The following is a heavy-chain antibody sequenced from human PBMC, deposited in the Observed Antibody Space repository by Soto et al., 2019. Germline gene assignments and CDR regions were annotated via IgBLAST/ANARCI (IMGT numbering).Heavy chain of an antibody. Sequence: PSETLSLTCTVSGDSFSSDSYYWSWIRQLPGKGLEWIGSRSYSGDTHYNPSLTSRVTMSVDTSEKHFSLRLSSVTAADTAVYYCARDLGSNQWSPTYFDYWGQGTLVTVSS. CDR2: RSYSGDT. V-gene: IGHV4-31*03. J-gene: IGHJ4*02. CDR3: ARDLGSNQWSPTYFDY. D-gene: IGHD2-15*01. CDR1: GDSFSSDSYY.